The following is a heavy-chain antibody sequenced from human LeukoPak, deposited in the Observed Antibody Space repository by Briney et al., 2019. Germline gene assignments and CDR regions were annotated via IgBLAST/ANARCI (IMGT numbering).Heavy chain of an antibody. CDR3: VRIPNGANFPNWFDP. CDR2: IRSDGSGT. CDR1: GFIFSNYW. J-gene: IGHJ5*02. Sequence: GGSLRLSCTASGFIFSNYWMQWVRQAPGKGLVWVSLIRSDGSGTTYTDSMKGRFTISRDNTRNSLYLQMDSLRVEDTAIYYCVRIPNGANFPNWFDPWGQGTLVTVSS. V-gene: IGHV3-74*03. D-gene: IGHD4/OR15-4a*01.